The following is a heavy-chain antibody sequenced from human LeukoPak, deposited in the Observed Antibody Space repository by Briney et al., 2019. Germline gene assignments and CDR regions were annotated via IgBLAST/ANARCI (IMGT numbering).Heavy chain of an antibody. D-gene: IGHD1-1*01. CDR1: GYRFTTYW. V-gene: IGHV5-51*01. J-gene: IGHJ6*02. CDR2: ICPGDSDT. Sequence: GESLKISCKGSGYRFTTYWIAWVRQTPGKGLEWMGIICPGDSDTRYSPSFQGQVTISADKSISTAYLQWSSLKASDTALYYCARRPTTFYGMDVWGPGATVTVSS. CDR3: ARRPTTFYGMDV.